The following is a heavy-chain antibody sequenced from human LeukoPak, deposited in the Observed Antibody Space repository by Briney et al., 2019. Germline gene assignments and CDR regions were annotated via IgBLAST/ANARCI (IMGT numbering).Heavy chain of an antibody. V-gene: IGHV1-18*01. Sequence: ASVTVSCKASGYTFTSYGISWVRQAPGQGLEWMVWISAYNGNTNYAQKLQGRVTMTTDTSTSTAYMELRSLRFDDTAVYYCARDSTDLSSYYDFWSGYPYYFDYWGQGTLVTVFS. J-gene: IGHJ4*02. D-gene: IGHD3-3*01. CDR2: ISAYNGNT. CDR3: ARDSTDLSSYYDFWSGYPYYFDY. CDR1: GYTFTSYG.